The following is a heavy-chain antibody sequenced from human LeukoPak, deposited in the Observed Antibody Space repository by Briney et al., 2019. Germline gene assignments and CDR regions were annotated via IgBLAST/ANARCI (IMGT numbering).Heavy chain of an antibody. J-gene: IGHJ4*02. CDR2: ISWDGGST. Sequence: GGSLRLSCAASGFTFDDYAMHWVRQAPGKGLEWVSLISWDGGSTYYADSVKGRFTISRDNSKNSLYLQMNSLRAEDTALYYCAKVPLRYFDWSPFDYWGQGTLVTVSS. CDR3: AKVPLRYFDWSPFDY. CDR1: GFTFDDYA. V-gene: IGHV3-43D*04. D-gene: IGHD3-9*01.